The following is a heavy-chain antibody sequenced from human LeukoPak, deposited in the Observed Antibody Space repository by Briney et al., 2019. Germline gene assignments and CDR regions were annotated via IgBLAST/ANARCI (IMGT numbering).Heavy chain of an antibody. J-gene: IGHJ4*02. D-gene: IGHD2-21*02. V-gene: IGHV1-46*01. CDR3: ARDGSGGDRGFDY. CDR1: GYTSTSYY. Sequence: GASVTVSCTASGYTSTSYYMHWVRQAPGQGLEWMGIINPSGGSTSYAQKFQGRDTMTRDTSTSTVYMELSSLRSEDTAVYYCARDGSGGDRGFDYWGQGTLVTVSS. CDR2: INPSGGST.